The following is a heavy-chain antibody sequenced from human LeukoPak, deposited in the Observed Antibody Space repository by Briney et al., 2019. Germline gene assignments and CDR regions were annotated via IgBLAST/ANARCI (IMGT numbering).Heavy chain of an antibody. D-gene: IGHD2-8*01. V-gene: IGHV1-69*05. CDR2: IIPIFGTA. CDR3: ARTDCTNGVCLGRWFDP. Sequence: SVKVSCKASGYTFTDDYMHWVRQAPGQGLEWMGGIIPIFGTANYAQKFQGRVTITTDESTSTAYMELSSLRSEDTAVYYCARTDCTNGVCLGRWFDPWGQGTLVTVSS. J-gene: IGHJ5*02. CDR1: GYTFTDDY.